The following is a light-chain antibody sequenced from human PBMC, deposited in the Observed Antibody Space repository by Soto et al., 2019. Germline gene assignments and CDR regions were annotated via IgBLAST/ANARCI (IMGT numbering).Light chain of an antibody. Sequence: QSALTQPPSASGSPGQSVTISCTGTKNDVGFYDFVSWYQHHPGKAPRLIIYEVVQRPSGVPDRFSGSKSGNTASLTVSGLQAADEADYYCSSYTSSNTFYVFGTGTKLTVL. V-gene: IGLV2-8*01. CDR2: EVV. CDR1: KNDVGFYDF. J-gene: IGLJ1*01. CDR3: SSYTSSNTFYV.